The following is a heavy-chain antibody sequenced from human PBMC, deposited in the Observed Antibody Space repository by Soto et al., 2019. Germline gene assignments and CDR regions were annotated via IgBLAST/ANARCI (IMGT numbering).Heavy chain of an antibody. CDR2: IYYSVSSYSGST. D-gene: IGHD2-15*01. CDR3: ARRGIMGDPTRSYY. J-gene: IGHJ4*02. Sequence: QLQLQESGPGLVKPSETLSLTCTVSGGSISSSDYYWGCIRQRPGMGLEGIGSIYYSVSSYSGSTYNNPSLNSRVTISVDTSTNHLSLKLSSVNAADTAVYYCARRGIMGDPTRSYYWCKGTLVTVSS. V-gene: IGHV4-39*02. CDR1: GGSISSSDYY.